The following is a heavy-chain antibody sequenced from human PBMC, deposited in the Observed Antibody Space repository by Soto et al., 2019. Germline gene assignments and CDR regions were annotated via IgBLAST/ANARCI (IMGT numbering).Heavy chain of an antibody. Sequence: SETLSLTCTVSGGSISSGGYSWSWIRQPPGKGLEWIGYIYYSGSTNYNPSLKSRVTISVDTSKNQFSLKLSSVTAVDTAVYYCARLDFGSGSPFDYWGQGTLVTVSS. J-gene: IGHJ4*02. CDR2: IYYSGST. D-gene: IGHD3-10*01. CDR1: GGSISSGGYS. CDR3: ARLDFGSGSPFDY. V-gene: IGHV4-61*08.